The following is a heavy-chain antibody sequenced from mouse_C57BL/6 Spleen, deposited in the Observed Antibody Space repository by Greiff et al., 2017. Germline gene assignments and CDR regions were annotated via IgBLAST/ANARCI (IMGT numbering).Heavy chain of an antibody. CDR1: GFTFSDYG. Sequence: EVQGVESGGGLVKPGGSLKLSCAASGFTFSDYGMHWVRQAPEKGLEWVAYISSGSSTIYYADTVKGRFTFSRDNATNTLFLQMTSLRSEDTAMYYCATGPPPYARDYWGQGTSVTVSS. CDR2: ISSGSSTI. V-gene: IGHV5-17*01. D-gene: IGHD3-3*01. J-gene: IGHJ4*01. CDR3: ATGPPPYARDY.